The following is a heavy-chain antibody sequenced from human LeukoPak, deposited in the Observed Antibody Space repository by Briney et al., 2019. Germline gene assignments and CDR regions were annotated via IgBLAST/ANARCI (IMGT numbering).Heavy chain of an antibody. V-gene: IGHV3-66*01. CDR3: ARNDYGYYFDY. Sequence: GGSLRLSCAASGFTVSYNYMSWGRQAPGKGLDWVSVIYSGGSTYYADSVKGRFSISRDNSKNTLYLQMTSLRAEDTAVYYCARNDYGYYFDYWGQGTLVTVSS. J-gene: IGHJ4*02. CDR1: GFTVSYNY. D-gene: IGHD4-17*01. CDR2: IYSGGST.